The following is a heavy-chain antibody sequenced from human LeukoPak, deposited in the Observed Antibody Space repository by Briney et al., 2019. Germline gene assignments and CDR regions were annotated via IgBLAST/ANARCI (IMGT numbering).Heavy chain of an antibody. CDR3: ASGPTLWFGELFPHFDY. D-gene: IGHD3-10*01. Sequence: SETLSLTCTVSGGSISSYYWSWLRQPPGKGLEWLGYIYYSGSTNYNPSLKSRVTISVDTSKNQFSLKLSSVTAADTAVYYCASGPTLWFGELFPHFDYWGQGTLVTVSS. J-gene: IGHJ4*02. CDR2: IYYSGST. V-gene: IGHV4-59*01. CDR1: GGSISSYY.